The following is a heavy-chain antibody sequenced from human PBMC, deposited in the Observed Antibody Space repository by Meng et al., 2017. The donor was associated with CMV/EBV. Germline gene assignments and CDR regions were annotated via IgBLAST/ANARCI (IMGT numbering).Heavy chain of an antibody. Sequence: LSLTCAASGFTFSSYAMHWVRQAPGKGLEWVAVISYDGSNKYYADSVKGRFTISRDNSKNTLYLQMNILRAEDTAVYYCAREPTEHIVVVIAILTYGMDVWGQGTTVTVSS. CDR2: ISYDGSNK. V-gene: IGHV3-30*04. D-gene: IGHD2-21*01. CDR3: AREPTEHIVVVIAILTYGMDV. J-gene: IGHJ6*02. CDR1: GFTFSSYA.